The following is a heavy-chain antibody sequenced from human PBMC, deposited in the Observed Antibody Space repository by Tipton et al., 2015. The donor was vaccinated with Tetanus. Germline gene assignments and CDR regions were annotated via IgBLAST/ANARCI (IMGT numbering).Heavy chain of an antibody. CDR1: GYTFTHYG. D-gene: IGHD3/OR15-3a*01. CDR2: ISPFNENV. J-gene: IGHJ5*02. V-gene: IGHV1-18*01. CDR3: ARGRGLGPHEYFEH. Sequence: QVQLVQSGAEVKKPGASVKVSCKASGYTFTHYGVNWVRQAPGQGLEWMGWISPFNENVNYAEKFRGRLTMTTDRSTATVYMDFRSLKSDDTAIYYCARGRGLGPHEYFEHWGQGTLVTVSS.